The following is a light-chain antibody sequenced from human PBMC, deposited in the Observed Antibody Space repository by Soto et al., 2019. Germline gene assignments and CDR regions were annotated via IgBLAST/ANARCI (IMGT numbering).Light chain of an antibody. Sequence: DIQMTQSPSTLSASVGDRVTITCRASHSISSWLAWYQQKPGKAHKLLIYKASSLESGVPSRFSGSGSGTEFTLTVSSLQADYFATYYCQQYNSYWTSGQGTKVEIK. CDR3: QQYNSYWT. CDR2: KAS. CDR1: HSISSW. V-gene: IGKV1-5*03. J-gene: IGKJ1*01.